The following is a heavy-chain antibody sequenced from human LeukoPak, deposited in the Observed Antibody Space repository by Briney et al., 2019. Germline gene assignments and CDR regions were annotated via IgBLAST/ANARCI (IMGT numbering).Heavy chain of an antibody. J-gene: IGHJ4*02. CDR3: AKLGLHQYDSSGHLSY. Sequence: GGSLRLSCAASGFTFGAYAMSWVRQVPGKGLEWVSSISISGEYISYTDSVKGRFTISRDNSKNALYLEMNNLRAEDTAVYYCAKLGLHQYDSSGHLSYWGQGTLVTISS. CDR2: ISISGEYI. V-gene: IGHV3-23*01. CDR1: GFTFGAYA. D-gene: IGHD3-22*01.